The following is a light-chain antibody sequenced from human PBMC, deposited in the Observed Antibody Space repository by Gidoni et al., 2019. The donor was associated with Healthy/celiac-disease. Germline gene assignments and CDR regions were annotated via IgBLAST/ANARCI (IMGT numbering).Light chain of an antibody. J-gene: IGLJ2*01. CDR2: EDN. Sequence: NFMLTQPHPVSESPGKTVTISCTRSSGSITSKYVQWYQQRPGSSPTTVIYEDNQRPSGVPDRFSGSSDSSYNSASLTISGLKTEDEADYYWQSYDSSIVVFGGGTKLTVL. V-gene: IGLV6-57*01. CDR3: QSYDSSIVV. CDR1: SGSITSKY.